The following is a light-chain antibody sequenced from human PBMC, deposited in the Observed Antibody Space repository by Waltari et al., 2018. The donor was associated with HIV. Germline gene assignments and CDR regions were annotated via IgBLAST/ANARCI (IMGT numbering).Light chain of an antibody. CDR3: QQANSVPLT. CDR1: QDINNW. CDR2: GES. V-gene: IGKV1D-12*01. J-gene: IGKJ2*01. Sequence: DIQMTQSPSSVSASLGDRVTITCRASQDINNWLAWYQQKPGRAPKLLRYGESTWQSGVPSRFSGSGSGADFTLTISSMQPEDFATYYCQQANSVPLTFGQGTKLEIK.